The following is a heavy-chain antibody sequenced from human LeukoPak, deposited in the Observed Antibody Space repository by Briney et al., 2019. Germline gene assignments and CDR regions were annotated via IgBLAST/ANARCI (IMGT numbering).Heavy chain of an antibody. CDR3: ARQRERGYSYYAY. CDR1: GYSFTSYW. CDR2: IYPGDSDT. J-gene: IGHJ4*02. D-gene: IGHD5-18*01. Sequence: GESLKISCKGSGYSFTSYWIGWVRQMPGKGLEWMGMIYPGDSDTRYSPSFQGQVTISADKSIRTAYLQWSSLKASDTAMYYCARQRERGYSYYAYWGQGTLVTVSS. V-gene: IGHV5-51*01.